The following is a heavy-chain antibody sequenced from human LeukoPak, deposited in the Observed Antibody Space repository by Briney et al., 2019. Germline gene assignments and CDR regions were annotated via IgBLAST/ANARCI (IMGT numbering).Heavy chain of an antibody. CDR2: IYYSGST. Sequence: SETLSLTCTVSGGSISSYYWSWIRQPPGKGLEWIGYIYYSGSTNYNPSLKSRVTISVDTSKNQFSLKLSSVTAADTAVYYCARLKEGIDYWGQGTLVTVSS. V-gene: IGHV4-59*08. CDR1: GGSISSYY. J-gene: IGHJ4*02. D-gene: IGHD3-10*01. CDR3: ARLKEGIDY.